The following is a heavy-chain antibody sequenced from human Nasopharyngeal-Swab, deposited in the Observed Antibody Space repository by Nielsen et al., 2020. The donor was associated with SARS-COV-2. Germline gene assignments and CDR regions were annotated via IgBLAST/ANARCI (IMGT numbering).Heavy chain of an antibody. D-gene: IGHD3-10*01. CDR1: GFSFNSFA. CDR3: ARMPTGEFDAFDI. J-gene: IGHJ3*02. V-gene: IGHV4-30-2*01. Sequence: LRLSCAASGFSFNSFAMSWIRQPPGKGLEWIGYIYHSGSTYYNPSLKSRVTISVDRSKNQFSLKLSSVTAADTAVYYCARMPTGEFDAFDIWGQGTMVTVSS. CDR2: IYHSGST.